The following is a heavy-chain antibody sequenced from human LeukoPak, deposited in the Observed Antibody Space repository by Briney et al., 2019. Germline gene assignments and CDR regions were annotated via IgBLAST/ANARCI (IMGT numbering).Heavy chain of an antibody. CDR2: IRYAGINK. D-gene: IGHD4-17*01. CDR3: AKDRNGDYSWYFDY. Sequence: GGSLRLSCATSGFTFSIYGMHWVRQAPGKGLEWVAFIRYAGINKYYADSVKGRFTISRDNSKNTLYLQMNNLRPNDTAVCYCAKDRNGDYSWYFDYWGQGTLVTVSS. CDR1: GFTFSIYG. V-gene: IGHV3-30*02. J-gene: IGHJ4*02.